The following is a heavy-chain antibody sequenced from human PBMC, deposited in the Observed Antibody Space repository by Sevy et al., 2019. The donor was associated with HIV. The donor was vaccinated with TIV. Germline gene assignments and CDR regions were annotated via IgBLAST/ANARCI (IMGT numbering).Heavy chain of an antibody. Sequence: GGSLRLSCAASGFPFTTYAVHWVRQAPGKGLEWLAVISFNGGNKFYADSVRGRFTLSRDNSEKPMYLQMNSLRVEDTAMYYCARDVSGGERLGQLSAYFDYWGQGTLVTVSS. J-gene: IGHJ4*01. CDR1: GFPFTTYA. D-gene: IGHD3-16*02. CDR3: ARDVSGGERLGQLSAYFDY. V-gene: IGHV3-30-3*01. CDR2: ISFNGGNK.